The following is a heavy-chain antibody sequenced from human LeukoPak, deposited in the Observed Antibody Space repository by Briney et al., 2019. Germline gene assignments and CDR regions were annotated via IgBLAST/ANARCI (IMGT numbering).Heavy chain of an antibody. Sequence: GGSPRLSCVASGFSFDKFGMHWVRQAPGKGLEYVSSVSADESGKYYTKSVRGRFSISRDNSKNTMYLQLGNLRPDDMGIYYCASLDRSEIPWGPGTLVTVSS. CDR2: VSADESGK. J-gene: IGHJ5*02. CDR3: ASLDRSEIP. D-gene: IGHD1-26*01. V-gene: IGHV3-64*01. CDR1: GFSFDKFG.